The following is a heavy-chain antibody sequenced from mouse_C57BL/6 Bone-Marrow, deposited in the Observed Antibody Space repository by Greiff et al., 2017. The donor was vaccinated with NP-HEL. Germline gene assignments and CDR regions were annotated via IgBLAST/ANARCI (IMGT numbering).Heavy chain of an antibody. CDR1: GYTFTSYG. D-gene: IGHD1-1*01. Sequence: QVQLQQSGPELVKPGASVKISCKASGYTFTSYGISWVKQRTGQGLEWIGEIYPRSGNTYYNEKFKGKATLTADKSSSTAYMELRSLTSEDSAVYFCARQGDYGSRYFDYWGQGTTLTVSS. V-gene: IGHV1-81*01. J-gene: IGHJ2*01. CDR2: IYPRSGNT. CDR3: ARQGDYGSRYFDY.